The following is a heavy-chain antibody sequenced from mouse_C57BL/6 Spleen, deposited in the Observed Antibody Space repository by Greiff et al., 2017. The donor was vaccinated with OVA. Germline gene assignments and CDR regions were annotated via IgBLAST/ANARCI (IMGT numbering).Heavy chain of an antibody. Sequence: DVMLVESGGGLVKPGGSLKLSCAASGFTFSSYAMSWVRQTPEKRLEWVATISDGGSYTYYPDNVKGRFTISRDKSKNNLYLQMSHLKSEDTAMYYCARGDEGYAMDYWGQGTSVTVSS. CDR1: GFTFSSYA. CDR3: ARGDEGYAMDY. CDR2: ISDGGSYT. D-gene: IGHD3-3*01. V-gene: IGHV5-4*03. J-gene: IGHJ4*01.